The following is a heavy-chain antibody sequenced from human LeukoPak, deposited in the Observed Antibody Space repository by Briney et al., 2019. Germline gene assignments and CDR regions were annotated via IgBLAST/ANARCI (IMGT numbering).Heavy chain of an antibody. Sequence: SQTLSLTCTVSGGSISSSSYYWGWIRQPPGKGLEWIGSIYYSGSTYYNPSLKSRVTISVDTSKNQFSLKLSSVTAADTAVYYCARPRPGIAAAGTGLGAFDIWGQGTMVTVSS. CDR2: IYYSGST. V-gene: IGHV4-39*01. CDR1: GGSISSSSYY. CDR3: ARPRPGIAAAGTGLGAFDI. J-gene: IGHJ3*02. D-gene: IGHD6-13*01.